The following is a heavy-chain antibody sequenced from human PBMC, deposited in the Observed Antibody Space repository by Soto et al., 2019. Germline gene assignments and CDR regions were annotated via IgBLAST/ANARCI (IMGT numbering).Heavy chain of an antibody. CDR2: ISYDGSNK. D-gene: IGHD3-22*01. CDR1: GFTFSSYA. J-gene: IGHJ4*02. CDR3: ARESYYDSSGYYLVDY. Sequence: QVQLVESGGGVVQPGRSLRLSCAASGFTFSSYAMHWVRQAPGKGLEWVAVISYDGSNKYYADSVKGRFTISRDNSKNPLYLQMNSLRAEDTAVYYCARESYYDSSGYYLVDYWGQGTLVTVSS. V-gene: IGHV3-30-3*01.